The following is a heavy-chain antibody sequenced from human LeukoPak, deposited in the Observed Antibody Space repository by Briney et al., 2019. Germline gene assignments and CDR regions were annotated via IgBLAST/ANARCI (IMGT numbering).Heavy chain of an antibody. D-gene: IGHD3-3*01. CDR2: IYTSGST. CDR1: GGSISSYY. J-gene: IGHJ5*02. Sequence: SETLSLTCTVSGGSISSYYWSWIRQPAGKGLEWIGRIYTSGSTNYNPSLKSRVTMSVDTSKNQFSLKLSSVTAADTAVYYCARAITIFGVVRFDPWGQGTLVTVSS. CDR3: ARAITIFGVVRFDP. V-gene: IGHV4-4*07.